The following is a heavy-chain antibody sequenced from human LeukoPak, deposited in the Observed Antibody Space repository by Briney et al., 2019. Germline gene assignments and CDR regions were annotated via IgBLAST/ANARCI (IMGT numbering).Heavy chain of an antibody. CDR2: ITGSGDGT. V-gene: IGHV3-23*01. J-gene: IGHJ4*02. Sequence: GGSLRLSCAASGFNFTNYAMTWVRQGPGKRLEWVSGITGSGDGTDYADSVRGRFTISRDNSKNTLYLQMNSLRAEDTAVYYCARDNYYDSSGYYYVGYWGQGTLVTVSS. D-gene: IGHD3-22*01. CDR1: GFNFTNYA. CDR3: ARDNYYDSSGYYYVGY.